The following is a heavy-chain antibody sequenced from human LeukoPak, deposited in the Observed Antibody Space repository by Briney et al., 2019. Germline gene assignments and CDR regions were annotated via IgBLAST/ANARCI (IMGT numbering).Heavy chain of an antibody. Sequence: SETLSLTCTVSGGSISSYYWSWIRQPPGKGLEWIGYIYYSGSTNYNPSLKSRVTISVDTSKNQFSLKLSSVTAADTAVYYCARENYDILTGYYSRGSAFDIWGQGTMDTVSS. CDR1: GGSISSYY. CDR2: IYYSGST. D-gene: IGHD3-9*01. V-gene: IGHV4-59*01. CDR3: ARENYDILTGYYSRGSAFDI. J-gene: IGHJ3*02.